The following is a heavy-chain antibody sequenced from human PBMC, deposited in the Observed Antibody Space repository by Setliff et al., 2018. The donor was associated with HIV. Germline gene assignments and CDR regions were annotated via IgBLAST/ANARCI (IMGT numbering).Heavy chain of an antibody. D-gene: IGHD3-10*01. CDR3: ARAQMHRGVVAWSLHYFDY. J-gene: IGHJ4*02. Sequence: SETLSLTCIVSGGSMDNYYWNWVRQTPGKGLEWIGYIYESAYSHYTVSLRSRVTISMDTSKNQFSLTLRSVTAADRAVYYCARAQMHRGVVAWSLHYFDYWGQGALVTVSS. CDR1: GGSMDNYY. V-gene: IGHV4-59*01. CDR2: IYESAYS.